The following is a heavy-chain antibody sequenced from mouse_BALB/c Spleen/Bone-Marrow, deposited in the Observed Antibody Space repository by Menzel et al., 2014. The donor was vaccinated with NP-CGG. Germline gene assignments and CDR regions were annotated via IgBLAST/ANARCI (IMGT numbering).Heavy chain of an antibody. CDR2: INPYNGGT. J-gene: IGHJ4*01. CDR3: ARGPHYYGSRDYAMDY. V-gene: IGHV1-18*01. D-gene: IGHD1-1*01. CDR1: GYSFTGYT. Sequence: VQLKQSGPELVKPGASMKISCKASGYSFTGYTMNWVKQSHGKNLEWIGLINPYNGGTSYNQKFKGKATLTVDKSSSTAYMELLSLTSEDSAVYYCARGPHYYGSRDYAMDYWGQGTSVTVSS.